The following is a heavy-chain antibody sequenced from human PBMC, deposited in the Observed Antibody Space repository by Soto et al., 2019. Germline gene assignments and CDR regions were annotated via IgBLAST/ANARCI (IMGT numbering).Heavy chain of an antibody. Sequence: ASVKVSCKASGYTFTSYGISWVRQAPGQGLEWMGWISAYNGNTNYAQKLQGRVTMSVDTPKNQFSLKLSSVTTADTAVYFCAGLRGYAGSPLDYWGQGTLVTVSS. D-gene: IGHD2-15*01. CDR1: GYTFTSYG. CDR3: AGLRGYAGSPLDY. V-gene: IGHV1-18*04. CDR2: ISAYNGNT. J-gene: IGHJ4*02.